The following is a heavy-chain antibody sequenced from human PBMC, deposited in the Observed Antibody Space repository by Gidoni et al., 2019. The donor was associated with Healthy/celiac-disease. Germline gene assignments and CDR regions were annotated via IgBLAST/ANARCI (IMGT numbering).Heavy chain of an antibody. CDR2: ISWNSGSI. CDR1: GSTFDDYA. CDR3: AKDIVATLDAFDI. J-gene: IGHJ3*02. Sequence: EVQLVESGGGMVQPGRSLRLAGAASGSTFDDYAMHWVRQAPGTGLEWVSGISWNSGSIGYADSVKGRFTISRDNAKNSLYLQMNSLRAEDTALYYCAKDIVATLDAFDIWGQGTMVTVSS. V-gene: IGHV3-9*01. D-gene: IGHD5-12*01.